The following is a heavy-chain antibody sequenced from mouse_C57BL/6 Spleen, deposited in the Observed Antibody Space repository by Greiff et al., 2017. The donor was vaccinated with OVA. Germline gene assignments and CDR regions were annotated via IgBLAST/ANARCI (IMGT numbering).Heavy chain of an antibody. CDR1: GYTFTDYY. V-gene: IGHV1-26*01. CDR3: AKFPDYHGSSPSYWYFDV. J-gene: IGHJ1*03. D-gene: IGHD1-1*01. CDR2: INPNNGGT. Sequence: EVQLQQSGPELVKPGASVKISCKASGYTFTDYYMNWVKQSHGKSLEWIGDINPNNGGTSYNQKFKGKATLTVDKSSSTAYMELRSLTSEDSAVYYCAKFPDYHGSSPSYWYFDVWGTGTTVTVSS.